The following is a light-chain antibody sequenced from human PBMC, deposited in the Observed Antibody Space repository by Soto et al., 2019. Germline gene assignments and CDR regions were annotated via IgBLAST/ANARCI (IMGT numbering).Light chain of an antibody. CDR2: DTS. J-gene: IGKJ5*01. V-gene: IGKV3-20*01. Sequence: VLTQSPGTLSLSPGERATLSCMSSQSLTNSFIAWYQQRPGQAPRLLIYDTSSRASGIPDRFSGSRSGTDCTLTISRLETEDVAVFYCQQYGTSEIIFGQGTRLEIK. CDR3: QQYGTSEII. CDR1: QSLTNSF.